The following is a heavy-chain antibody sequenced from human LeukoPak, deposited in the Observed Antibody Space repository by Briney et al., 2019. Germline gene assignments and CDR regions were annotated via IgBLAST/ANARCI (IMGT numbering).Heavy chain of an antibody. CDR1: GFTFSTYR. D-gene: IGHD4-17*01. V-gene: IGHV3-7*01. Sequence: PGGSLRLSCAASGFTFSTYRMSWVRQAPGKGLEWVANIKQDGSERYYVDSVKGRFTISRDNAKNSLSLQMNSLRAEDTAVYYCVRNVAYGYFAYWGQGTLVTVSS. CDR2: IKQDGSER. CDR3: VRNVAYGYFAY. J-gene: IGHJ4*02.